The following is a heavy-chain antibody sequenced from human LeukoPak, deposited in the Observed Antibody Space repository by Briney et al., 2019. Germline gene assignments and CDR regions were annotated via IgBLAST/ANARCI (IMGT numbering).Heavy chain of an antibody. J-gene: IGHJ4*02. CDR3: AHAYCSGGSCYPGFDY. V-gene: IGHV2-5*02. CDR2: IYWDDDK. CDR1: GFSLSTSGVG. Sequence: SGPTLVNPTQTLTLTRTFSGFSLSTSGVGVGWIRQPPGKALEWLALIYWDDDKRYSPSLKSRLTITKDTSKNQVVLTMTNMDPVDTATYYCAHAYCSGGSCYPGFDYWGQGTLVTVSS. D-gene: IGHD2-15*01.